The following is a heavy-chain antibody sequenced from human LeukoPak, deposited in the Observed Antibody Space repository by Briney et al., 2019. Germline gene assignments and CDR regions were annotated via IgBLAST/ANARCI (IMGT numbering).Heavy chain of an antibody. J-gene: IGHJ5*02. CDR2: ISPDTGNT. Sequence: DSVKVSCKASGYTFTIYEFNCVRQAPGQGLEWLGYISPDTGNTGYAQKFQGRVTMTRDTSISTTYMELSSLTSEDTAVYYCARGPRFDPWGQGTLVTVSS. CDR1: GYTFTIYE. CDR3: ARGPRFDP. V-gene: IGHV1-8*01.